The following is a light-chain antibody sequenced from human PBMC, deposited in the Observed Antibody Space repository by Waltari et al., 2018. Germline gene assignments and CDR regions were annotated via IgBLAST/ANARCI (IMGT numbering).Light chain of an antibody. Sequence: DIVMTQSPLSLAVTPGEPASISCRASQSPLHSKIYNYLAWYVQKPGQSPQLLIYLGSSRASGVPDRFTGSGSGTDFTLKISRVEAEDVGVYYCMQALQTPVTFGGGTRVEIK. CDR1: QSPLHSKIYNY. V-gene: IGKV2-28*01. J-gene: IGKJ4*01. CDR3: MQALQTPVT. CDR2: LGS.